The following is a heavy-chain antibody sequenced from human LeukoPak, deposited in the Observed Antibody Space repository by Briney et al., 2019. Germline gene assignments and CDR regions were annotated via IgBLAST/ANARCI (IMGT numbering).Heavy chain of an antibody. CDR2: IYYSGST. D-gene: IGHD5-18*01. CDR1: GGSISSSSYY. V-gene: IGHV4-39*01. J-gene: IGHJ4*02. Sequence: SETLSLTCTVSGGSISSSSYYWGWIRQPPGKGLEWIGSIYYSGSTYYNPSLKSRVTISVDTSKNQFSLKLSSVTAADTAVYYCARGLYGYSYGYYLDYWGQGTLVTVSS. CDR3: ARGLYGYSYGYYLDY.